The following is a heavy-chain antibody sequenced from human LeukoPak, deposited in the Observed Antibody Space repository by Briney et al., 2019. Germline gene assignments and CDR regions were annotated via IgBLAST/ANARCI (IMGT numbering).Heavy chain of an antibody. CDR3: ASHGAYCSGGSCYSYGINYYYYMDV. CDR2: IRYDGNNN. J-gene: IGHJ6*03. CDR1: GFTFSNYG. V-gene: IGHV3-30*02. Sequence: GGSLRLSCGASGFTFSNYGMHWIRRAPGKGLEWVAFIRYDGNNNYYADSVKGRFTISRDNAKNSLYLQMNSLRAEDTAVYYCASHGAYCSGGSCYSYGINYYYYMDVWGKGTTVTVSS. D-gene: IGHD2-15*01.